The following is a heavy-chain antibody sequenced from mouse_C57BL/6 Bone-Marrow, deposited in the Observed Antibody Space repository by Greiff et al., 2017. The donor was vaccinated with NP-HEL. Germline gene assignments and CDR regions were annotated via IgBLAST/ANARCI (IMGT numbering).Heavy chain of an antibody. CDR1: GFTFSSYA. D-gene: IGHD1-1*01. J-gene: IGHJ1*03. V-gene: IGHV5-4*03. CDR3: ASENYYGSSYDWYFDV. Sequence: DVKLVESGGGLVKPGGSLKLSCAASGFTFSSYAMSWVRQTPEKRLEWVATISDGGSYTYYPDNVKGRFTISRDNAKNNLYLQMSHLKSEDTAMYYCASENYYGSSYDWYFDVWGTGTTVTVSS. CDR2: ISDGGSYT.